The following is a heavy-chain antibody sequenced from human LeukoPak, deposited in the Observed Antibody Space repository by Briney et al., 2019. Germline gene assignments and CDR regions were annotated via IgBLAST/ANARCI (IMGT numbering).Heavy chain of an antibody. CDR3: ATPRSPDWYFDL. J-gene: IGHJ2*01. Sequence: ESSVKVSCKASRGTFSSYAISWVRQAPGQGLEWMGVIIPIFGTANYAQKFQGRVTITTDESTSTAYMELSSLRSEDTAVYYCATPRSPDWYFDLWGRGTLVTVSS. CDR1: RGTFSSYA. CDR2: IIPIFGTA. V-gene: IGHV1-69*05.